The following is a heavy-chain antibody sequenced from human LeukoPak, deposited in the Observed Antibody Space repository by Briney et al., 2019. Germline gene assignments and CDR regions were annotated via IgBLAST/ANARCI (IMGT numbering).Heavy chain of an antibody. V-gene: IGHV4-61*09. CDR1: GDSISRGNYY. D-gene: IGHD3-3*01. Sequence: SETLSLTCTVSGDSISRGNYYWSWIRQPAGKGPEWIGHIYTNGTTKFNPSLKSPVTISVDTSKNQFSLKLSSVTAADTAVYYCAWVYYDFWSGYFLYYFDYWGQGTLVTVSS. CDR2: IYTNGTT. J-gene: IGHJ4*02. CDR3: AWVYYDFWSGYFLYYFDY.